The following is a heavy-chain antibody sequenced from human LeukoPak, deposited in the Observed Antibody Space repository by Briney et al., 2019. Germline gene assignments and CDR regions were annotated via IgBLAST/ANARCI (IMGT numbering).Heavy chain of an antibody. CDR2: IYYSGST. J-gene: IGHJ4*02. CDR1: GGSISSSSYY. Sequence: SETLSLTCTVSGGSISSSSYYWGWIRQPPGKGLEWIGSIYYSGSTYYNPSLESRAPISVDTSKNQFSLKLSSVTAADTAVYYCARVEAYYYGSGSSPLGYWGQGTLVTVSS. CDR3: ARVEAYYYGSGSSPLGY. D-gene: IGHD3-10*01. V-gene: IGHV4-39*07.